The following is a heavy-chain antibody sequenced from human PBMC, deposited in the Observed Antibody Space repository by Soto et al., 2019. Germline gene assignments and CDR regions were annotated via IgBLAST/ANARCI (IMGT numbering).Heavy chain of an antibody. V-gene: IGHV3-73*01. CDR1: GFTFSGSA. CDR3: TSISSYYGMDV. Sequence: GGSLRLSCAASGFTFSGSAMHWVRQASGKGLEWVGRIRSKANSYATAYAASVKGRFTISRDDSKNTAYLQMNSLKTEDTAVYYCTSISSYYGMDVWGQGTTVTVSS. CDR2: IRSKANSYAT. D-gene: IGHD2-2*01. J-gene: IGHJ6*02.